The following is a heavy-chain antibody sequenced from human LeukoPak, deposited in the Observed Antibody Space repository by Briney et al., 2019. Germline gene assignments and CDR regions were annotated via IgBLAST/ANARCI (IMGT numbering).Heavy chain of an antibody. J-gene: IGHJ5*02. CDR2: IYYSGST. CDR1: GGSFSGYY. CDR3: ARAPGVYNWFDP. V-gene: IGHV4-59*01. D-gene: IGHD7-27*01. Sequence: PSETLSLTCAVYGGSFSGYYWSWIRQPPGKGLEWIGYIYYSGSTNYNPSLKSRVTISVDTSKNQFSLKLSSVTAADTAVYYCARAPGVYNWFDPWGQGTLVTVSS.